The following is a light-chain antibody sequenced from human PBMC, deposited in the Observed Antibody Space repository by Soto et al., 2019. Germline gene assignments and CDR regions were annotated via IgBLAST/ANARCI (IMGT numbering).Light chain of an antibody. J-gene: IGLJ1*01. Sequence: QSALTQPPSASGSPGQSVTISCTGTSSDVGGYNYVSWYQRHPGKAPKLMIYEVSKRPSGVPDRFSGSKSGNTASLTVSGLQAEDEADYYCSSFAGNKNVFGTGTKLTVL. CDR2: EVS. CDR3: SSFAGNKNV. V-gene: IGLV2-8*01. CDR1: SSDVGGYNY.